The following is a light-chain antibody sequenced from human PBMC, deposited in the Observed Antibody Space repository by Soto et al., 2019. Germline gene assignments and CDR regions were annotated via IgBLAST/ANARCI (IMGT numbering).Light chain of an antibody. J-gene: IGKJ4*02. V-gene: IGKV1-33*01. Sequence: QTTQPPYSLSASVGDRVTITCQASQNITKYLNWYQQKPGKAPKLLIYDASNRDTGIPERFSGSGSGTDFTFTISILAPEDIAAYYFPHSSYSGRTFRVGTKVDIK. CDR3: PHSSYSGRT. CDR2: DAS. CDR1: QNITKY.